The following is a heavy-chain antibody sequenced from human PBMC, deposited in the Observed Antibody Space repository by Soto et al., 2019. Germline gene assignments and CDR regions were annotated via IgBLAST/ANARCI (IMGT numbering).Heavy chain of an antibody. CDR3: TTSLGGSGSYAYYYYYGMDV. CDR2: IKSKTDGGTT. CDR1: GFTFSNAW. J-gene: IGHJ6*02. D-gene: IGHD3-10*01. V-gene: IGHV3-15*01. Sequence: FPGLSCAASGFTFSNAWMSWVRQAPGKGLEWVGRIKSKTDGGTTDYAAPVKGRFTISRDDSKNTLYLQMNSLKTEDTAVYYCTTSLGGSGSYAYYYYYGMDVWGQGTTVTVSS.